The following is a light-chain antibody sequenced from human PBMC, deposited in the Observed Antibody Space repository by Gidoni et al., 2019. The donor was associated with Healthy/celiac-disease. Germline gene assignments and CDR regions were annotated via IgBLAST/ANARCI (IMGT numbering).Light chain of an antibody. Sequence: SVLPPPPSSSGTPGQRVTIPCSGSSSNIGSNYVYWYQQLPGTAPKLLIYSNNQRPSGVPDRFAGSKSGNAASLAISGLRSEDEADYYGAAWDDSLSGRVCGGGTKLTVL. J-gene: IGLJ3*02. CDR3: AAWDDSLSGRV. CDR2: SNN. V-gene: IGLV1-47*02. CDR1: SSNIGSNY.